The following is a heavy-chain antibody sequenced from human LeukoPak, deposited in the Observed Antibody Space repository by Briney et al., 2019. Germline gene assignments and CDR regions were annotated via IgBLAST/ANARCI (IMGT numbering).Heavy chain of an antibody. V-gene: IGHV3-33*01. CDR3: ARDGSLVTATVIDY. D-gene: IGHD2-21*02. J-gene: IGHJ4*02. Sequence: PGRSLRLSCAASGLTFSNCGMHWVRQAPGKGLEWVAFIWNDGNNKYYADSVKGRFTISRDDSKNTLYLQMDSLRAEDTAVYYCARDGSLVTATVIDYWGQGTLVTVSS. CDR1: GLTFSNCG. CDR2: IWNDGNNK.